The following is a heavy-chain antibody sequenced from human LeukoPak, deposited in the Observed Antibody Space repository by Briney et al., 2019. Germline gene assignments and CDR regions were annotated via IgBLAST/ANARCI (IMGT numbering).Heavy chain of an antibody. CDR2: ISGSGGST. J-gene: IGHJ4*02. CDR3: AKFEEMDTINPFDY. Sequence: GGSLRLSCAASGFTFSNYAMSWVRQGPGKGLEWVSAISGSGGSTYYADSVKGRFTLSSDNSKNTLYLQMNSLRAEDTAVYYCAKFEEMDTINPFDYWGQGTLVTVSS. V-gene: IGHV3-23*01. D-gene: IGHD5-24*01. CDR1: GFTFSNYA.